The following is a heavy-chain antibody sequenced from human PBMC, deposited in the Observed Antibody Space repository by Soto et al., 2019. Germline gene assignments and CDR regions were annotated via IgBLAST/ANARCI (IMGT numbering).Heavy chain of an antibody. CDR3: ARVFIHSSSWYLTGYYYGMDV. CDR1: GGSFSGYY. CDR2: INHSGST. V-gene: IGHV4-34*01. D-gene: IGHD6-13*01. Sequence: ASETLSLTCAVYGGSFSGYYWSWIRQPPGKGLEWIGEINHSGSTNYSPSLKSRVTISVDTSKNQFSLKLSSVTAADTAVYYCARVFIHSSSWYLTGYYYGMDVWGQGTTVTVSS. J-gene: IGHJ6*02.